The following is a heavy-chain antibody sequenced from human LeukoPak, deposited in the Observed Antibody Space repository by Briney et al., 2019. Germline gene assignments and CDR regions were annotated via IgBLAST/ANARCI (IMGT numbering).Heavy chain of an antibody. D-gene: IGHD6-19*01. CDR3: ARAIAVAWFDP. CDR1: GYTFTGYY. V-gene: IGHV1-69*06. CDR2: IIPIFGTA. J-gene: IGHJ5*02. Sequence: SVKVSCKASGYTFTGYYIHWVRQAPGQGLEWMGGIIPIFGTANYAQKFQGRVTITADKSTSTAYMELSSLRSEDTAVYYCARAIAVAWFDPWGREPWSPSPQ.